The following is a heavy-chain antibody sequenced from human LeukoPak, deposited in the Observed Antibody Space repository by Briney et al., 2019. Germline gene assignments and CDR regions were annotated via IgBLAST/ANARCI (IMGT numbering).Heavy chain of an antibody. D-gene: IGHD2-2*01. Sequence: PSETLSLTCNVSGGSISSGDYYWSWIRQPPGKGLEWIGYIYYSGSTYYNPSLKSRVTISVDTYKNQFSLKLSSVPAADTAVYYCAREGEYAPKSRASDIWAQGTMVTVSS. CDR2: IYYSGST. V-gene: IGHV4-30-4*08. CDR1: GGSISSGDYY. CDR3: AREGEYAPKSRASDI. J-gene: IGHJ3*02.